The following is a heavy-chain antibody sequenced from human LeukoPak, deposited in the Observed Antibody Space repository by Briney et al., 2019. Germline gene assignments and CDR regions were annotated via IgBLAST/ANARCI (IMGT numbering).Heavy chain of an antibody. CDR2: INAGTGNT. CDR3: ARDGDYGGKGPFDY. D-gene: IGHD4-23*01. V-gene: IGHV1-3*01. J-gene: IGHJ4*02. Sequence: ASVKVSCKASGYTFTNYAIHWVRQAPGQRLEWMGWINAGTGNTKYSQKFQGRVTITRDTSASTAYMELSSLRFEDTAVYYCARDGDYGGKGPFDYWGQGTLVTVSS. CDR1: GYTFTNYA.